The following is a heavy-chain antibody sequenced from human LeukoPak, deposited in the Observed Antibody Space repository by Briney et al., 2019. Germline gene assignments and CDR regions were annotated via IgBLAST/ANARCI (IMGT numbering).Heavy chain of an antibody. V-gene: IGHV4-59*07. CDR3: ARVHPGIAAAGTPYYYYMDV. D-gene: IGHD6-13*01. Sequence: SDTLSLTCTVSGGSISSYYWSWIRQPPGKGLEWIGYIYYSGSTNYNPSLKSRVTISVDTSKNQFSLKLSSVTAADTAVYYCARVHPGIAAAGTPYYYYMDVWGKGTTVTVSS. J-gene: IGHJ6*03. CDR1: GGSISSYY. CDR2: IYYSGST.